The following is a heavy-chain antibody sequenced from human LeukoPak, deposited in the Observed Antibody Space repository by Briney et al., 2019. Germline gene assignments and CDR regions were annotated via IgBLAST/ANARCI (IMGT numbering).Heavy chain of an antibody. V-gene: IGHV3-11*01. J-gene: IGHJ6*02. D-gene: IGHD2-15*01. CDR1: GFTFSDYY. Sequence: GGSLRLSCAASGFTFSDYYMSWIRQAPGKGREWVSYISSSGSTIYYADSVKGRFTISRDNAKNSLYLQMNSLRAEDTAVYYCARQALGYCSGGSCYYYYGMDVWGQGTTVTVSS. CDR3: ARQALGYCSGGSCYYYYGMDV. CDR2: ISSSGSTI.